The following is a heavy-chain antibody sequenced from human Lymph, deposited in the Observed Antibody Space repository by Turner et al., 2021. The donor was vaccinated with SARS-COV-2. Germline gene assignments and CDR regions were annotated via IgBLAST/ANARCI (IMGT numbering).Heavy chain of an antibody. J-gene: IGHJ4*02. D-gene: IGHD2-15*01. V-gene: IGHV3-30*18. CDR1: GLAFRTYG. CDR2: ISYDGSNK. CDR3: AKMGGVYCSGGNCYSGRLDY. Sequence: QVQLVESGGGVVQPGRSLRLSSAASGLAFRTYGMHWVRQAPGKGLEWVAVISYDGSNKYYADSVKGRFTISRDNSKNTLYLQMNSLRAEDTAVYYCAKMGGVYCSGGNCYSGRLDYWGQGTLVTVSS.